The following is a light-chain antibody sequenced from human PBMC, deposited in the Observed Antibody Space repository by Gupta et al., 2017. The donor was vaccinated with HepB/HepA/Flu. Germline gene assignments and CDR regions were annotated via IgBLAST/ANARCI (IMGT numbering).Light chain of an antibody. V-gene: IGLV1-44*01. CDR2: SSD. J-gene: IGLJ1*01. CDR1: SSNIGSNT. Sequence: QSVLTQPPSASGTPGPRVTISCSGSSSNIGSNTVNWYQQLSGTAPKLLIYSSDQRPSGVPDRFSGSKSGTSASLAISGLQSEDEAEYYCATWDDSLSGYVFGTGTKVTV. CDR3: ATWDDSLSGYV.